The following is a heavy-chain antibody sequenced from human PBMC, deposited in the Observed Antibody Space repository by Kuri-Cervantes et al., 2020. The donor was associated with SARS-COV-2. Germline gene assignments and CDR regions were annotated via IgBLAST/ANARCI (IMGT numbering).Heavy chain of an antibody. D-gene: IGHD3-10*01. Sequence: LETLSLTCTVSGRSISSSSYYWGWIRQPPGKGLEWIGSIYYSGSTYYNPSLKSRVTISVDTSKNQFSLKLSSVTAADTAVYYCARLTESYYYYYGMDVWGKGTTVTVSS. CDR3: ARLTESYYYYYGMDV. V-gene: IGHV4-39*01. CDR1: GRSISSSSYY. J-gene: IGHJ6*04. CDR2: IYYSGST.